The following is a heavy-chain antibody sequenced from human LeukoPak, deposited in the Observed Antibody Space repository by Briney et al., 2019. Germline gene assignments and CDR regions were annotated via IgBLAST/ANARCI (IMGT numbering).Heavy chain of an antibody. CDR3: ARLASPHGPNYSSGWYWFDP. V-gene: IGHV4-59*08. J-gene: IGHJ5*02. D-gene: IGHD6-19*01. CDR1: GGAISSYY. Sequence: SETLYLSCTVSGGAISSYYWSWIRQPPGQGLEWIGCIYYSGGTTYNPSLKSRVTISVDTSKNQFSLKLSSVTAADTAVYYCARLASPHGPNYSSGWYWFDPWGQGTLVTVSS. CDR2: IYYSGGT.